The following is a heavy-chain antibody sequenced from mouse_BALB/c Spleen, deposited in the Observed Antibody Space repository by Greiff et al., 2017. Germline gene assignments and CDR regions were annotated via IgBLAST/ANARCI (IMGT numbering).Heavy chain of an antibody. CDR1: GYTFTSYY. J-gene: IGHJ3*01. Sequence: VQLQQSGPELVKPGASVRISCKASGYTFTSYYIHWVKQRPGQGLEWIGWIYPGNVNTKYNEKFKGKATLTADKSSSTAYMQLSSLTSEDSAVYFCAREGTARATSFAYWGQGTLVTVSA. V-gene: IGHV1S56*01. D-gene: IGHD3-2*01. CDR3: AREGTARATSFAY. CDR2: IYPGNVNT.